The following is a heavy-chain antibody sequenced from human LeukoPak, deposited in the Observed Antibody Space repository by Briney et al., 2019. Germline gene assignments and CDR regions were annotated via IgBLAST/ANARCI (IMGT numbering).Heavy chain of an antibody. CDR3: ARQDSSSGSDAFDI. Sequence: SETLSLTCTVSGGSISSSSYYWGWIRQPPGKGLEWIGSIYYSGSTYYNPSLKSRVTISVDTSKNQFSLKLSSVTAADTAVYYCARQDSSSGSDAFDIGGQGTMVTVSS. D-gene: IGHD6-13*01. J-gene: IGHJ3*02. CDR2: IYYSGST. CDR1: GGSISSSSYY. V-gene: IGHV4-39*01.